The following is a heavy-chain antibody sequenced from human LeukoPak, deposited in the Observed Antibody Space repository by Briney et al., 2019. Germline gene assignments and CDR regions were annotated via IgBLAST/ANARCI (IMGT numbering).Heavy chain of an antibody. D-gene: IGHD1-26*01. J-gene: IGHJ6*03. CDR1: GYTFTGYY. Sequence: ASVKVSCKSSGYTFTGYYMHWVRQAPGQGLEWMGWINPNSGGTNYAQKFQGRVTMTRDTSISTAYMELSRLRSDDTAVYYCARGMEPYYYMDVWGKGTTVTVSS. CDR2: INPNSGGT. CDR3: ARGMEPYYYMDV. V-gene: IGHV1-2*02.